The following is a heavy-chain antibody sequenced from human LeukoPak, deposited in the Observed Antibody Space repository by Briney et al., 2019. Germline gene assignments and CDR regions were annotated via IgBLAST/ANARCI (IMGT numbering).Heavy chain of an antibody. CDR1: GVTFSSYV. V-gene: IGHV3-23*01. D-gene: IGHD1-26*01. CDR2: ISGSGGNT. J-gene: IGHJ6*02. CDR3: ARGLSRAKEG. Sequence: GGSLRLSCGASGVTFSSYVMRWVRQAPGKGLEWVSTISGSGGNTYYADSVKGRFTISRDNSKNTLYLQMNSLRAEDTALYYCARGLSRAKEGWGQGTTVTVSS.